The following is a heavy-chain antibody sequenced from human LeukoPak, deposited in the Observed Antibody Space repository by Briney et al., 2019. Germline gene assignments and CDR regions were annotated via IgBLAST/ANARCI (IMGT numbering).Heavy chain of an antibody. J-gene: IGHJ4*02. Sequence: GGSLRLSCAASGFTFSSYSMNWVRQAPGKGLEWVSSISSSSSYIYYADSVKGRFTISRDNAKNSLYLQMNSLRAEDTAVYYCARGGDYVRPSPFDYWGQGTLVTVSS. CDR2: ISSSSSYI. CDR1: GFTFSSYS. CDR3: ARGGDYVRPSPFDY. D-gene: IGHD3-16*01. V-gene: IGHV3-21*01.